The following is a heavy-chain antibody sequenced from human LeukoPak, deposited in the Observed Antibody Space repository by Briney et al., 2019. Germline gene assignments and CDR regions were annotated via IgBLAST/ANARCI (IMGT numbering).Heavy chain of an antibody. CDR3: ATITMVRGGEIDY. CDR1: GFTFSSYS. J-gene: IGHJ4*02. V-gene: IGHV3-48*01. Sequence: PGGSLRLSCAASGFTFSSYSMNWVRQAPGKGLEWVSYISSSSSTIYYADSVKGRFTISRDNAKNSLYLQMNSLRAEDTAVYYCATITMVRGGEIDYWGQGTLVTVSS. D-gene: IGHD3-10*01. CDR2: ISSSSSTI.